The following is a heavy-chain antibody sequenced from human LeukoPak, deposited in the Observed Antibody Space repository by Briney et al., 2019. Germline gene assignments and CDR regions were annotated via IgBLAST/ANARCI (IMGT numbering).Heavy chain of an antibody. CDR3: AKEGTMIVVAAPLDL. CDR1: GFTYSHYS. V-gene: IGHV3-30*02. J-gene: IGHJ5*02. CDR2: IRYDGSNE. D-gene: IGHD3-22*01. Sequence: GGSLRHSCAASGFTYSHYSMHWVRQAPGKGLEWVAFIRYDGSNEYYRDSVKGRFTISRDNSKNTLSLQMNSLRVEDTAVYYCAKEGTMIVVAAPLDLWGQGTVVTVSS.